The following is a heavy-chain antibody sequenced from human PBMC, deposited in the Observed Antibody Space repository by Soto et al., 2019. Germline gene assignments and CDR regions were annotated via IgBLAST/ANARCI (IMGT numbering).Heavy chain of an antibody. D-gene: IGHD2-8*01. CDR3: ARRYAGNFDY. V-gene: IGHV4-61*01. CDR1: GGSISSNSYF. Sequence: PSETLSLTCTVSGGSISSNSYFWSWVRQPPGKGLEWIGYFYYSGSTNYNPSLKSRVTISVDTSKNQFSLKLSSVTAADTAVYYCARRYAGNFDYWGQGTLVTVSS. J-gene: IGHJ4*02. CDR2: FYYSGST.